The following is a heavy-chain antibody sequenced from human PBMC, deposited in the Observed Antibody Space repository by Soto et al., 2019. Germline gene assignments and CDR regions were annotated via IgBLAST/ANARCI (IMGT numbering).Heavy chain of an antibody. Sequence: GESLKISCKGSGYSFATFLIGWVRQMPGRGLELMGSIYPGDSLTRSSPSLRGQVTFSVDKSNNTAYLQWSSLEASDTAVYFCARYMSLSAHQYGLDVWGQGTSVTVSS. CDR3: ARYMSLSAHQYGLDV. CDR1: GYSFATFL. V-gene: IGHV5-51*01. J-gene: IGHJ6*02. CDR2: IYPGDSLT. D-gene: IGHD1-20*01.